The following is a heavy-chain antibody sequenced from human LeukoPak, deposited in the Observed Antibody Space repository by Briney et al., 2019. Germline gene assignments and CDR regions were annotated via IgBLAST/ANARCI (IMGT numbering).Heavy chain of an antibody. CDR3: AKAPSGSYRYWYFDL. J-gene: IGHJ2*01. D-gene: IGHD3-16*02. CDR2: IASDGSST. V-gene: IGHV3-74*01. CDR1: GFTFSSYW. Sequence: GGSLRLSCAASGFTFSSYWMNWVRQAPGKGLVWVSRIASDGSSTTYADSVKGRFSISRDNAKNSLYLQMNSLRAEDTALYYCAKAPSGSYRYWYFDLWGRGTLVTVSS.